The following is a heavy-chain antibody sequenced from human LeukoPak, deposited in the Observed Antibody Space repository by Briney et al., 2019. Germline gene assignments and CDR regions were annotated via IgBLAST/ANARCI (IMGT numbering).Heavy chain of an antibody. CDR2: IYYSGST. CDR1: GGSISSYY. CDR3: ATYDFWSGFQH. V-gene: IGHV4-59*01. Sequence: PSETLSLTCTVSGGSISSYYWSWIRQPPGKGLEWIGYIYYSGSTNYNPSLKSRVTISVDTSKNQFSLKLSSVTAADTAVYYCATYDFWSGFQHWGQGPLVTVSS. D-gene: IGHD3-3*01. J-gene: IGHJ1*01.